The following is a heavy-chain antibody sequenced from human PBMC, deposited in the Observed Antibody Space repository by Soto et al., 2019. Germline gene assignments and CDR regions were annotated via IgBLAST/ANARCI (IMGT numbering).Heavy chain of an antibody. J-gene: IGHJ2*01. V-gene: IGHV4-39*01. CDR2: GYYSGST. Sequence: PGKGLEWIGSGYYSGSTYYNPSLESRVTISVDKSKNQFSLKLMSLSAADTAVFFFASREGLPRFLYGLAFLLNRSSDL. D-gene: IGHD4-17*01. CDR3: ASREGLPRFLYGLAFLLNRSSDL.